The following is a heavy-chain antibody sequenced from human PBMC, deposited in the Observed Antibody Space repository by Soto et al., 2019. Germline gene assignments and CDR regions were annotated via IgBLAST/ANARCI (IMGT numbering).Heavy chain of an antibody. CDR1: GFTFRSYA. D-gene: IGHD3-22*01. CDR2: IKSKTDGGTT. CDR3: TTDPVTMIVVVPSSG. Sequence: GGSLRLSCAASGFTFRSYAMSWVRQAPGKGLEWVGRIKSKTDGGTTDYAAPVKGRFTISRDDSKNTLYLQMNSLKTEDTAVYYCTTDPVTMIVVVPSSGWGQGTLVTAPQ. V-gene: IGHV3-15*01. J-gene: IGHJ4*02.